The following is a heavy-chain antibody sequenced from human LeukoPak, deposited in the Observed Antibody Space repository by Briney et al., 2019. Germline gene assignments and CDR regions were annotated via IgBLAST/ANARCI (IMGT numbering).Heavy chain of an antibody. CDR3: ASLRITIFGVVWPPDV. V-gene: IGHV3-66*02. D-gene: IGHD3-3*01. CDR2: IYSGGST. Sequence: GGSLRLSCAASGFTVSSNYMSWVRQAPGKGLEWVSVIYSGGSTYYADSVKGRFPISRDNSKNKLYLQMNSLRAEDRAVYYCASLRITIFGVVWPPDVWGEGTTVTVSS. J-gene: IGHJ6*04. CDR1: GFTVSSNY.